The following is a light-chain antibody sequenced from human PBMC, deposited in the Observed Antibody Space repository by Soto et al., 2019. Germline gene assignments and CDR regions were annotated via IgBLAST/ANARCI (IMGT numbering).Light chain of an antibody. J-gene: IGKJ1*01. CDR1: QSIRSY. V-gene: IGKV1-5*03. Sequence: DIRMTQSPSTLSASVGDRVTITCRASQSIRSYLAWYQQKSGKVPKLLIYKASTLENGVPSRFSGSGSGTEFTLTISGLQPDDFATYYCQQYNASWTLRQGTKADIK. CDR3: QQYNASWT. CDR2: KAS.